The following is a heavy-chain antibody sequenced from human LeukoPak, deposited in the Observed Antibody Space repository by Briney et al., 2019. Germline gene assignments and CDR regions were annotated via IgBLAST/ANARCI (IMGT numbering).Heavy chain of an antibody. J-gene: IGHJ4*02. CDR1: GGSFSGYY. D-gene: IGHD3-22*01. V-gene: IGHV4-34*01. Sequence: SETLSLTCAVYGGSFSGYYWSWIRQPPGKGLEWIGEINHSGSTNYNPSLKSRVTISVDTSKNQFSLKLSSVTAADTAVYYCARHPGAADSSGDYWGQGTLVTVSS. CDR3: ARHPGAADSSGDY. CDR2: INHSGST.